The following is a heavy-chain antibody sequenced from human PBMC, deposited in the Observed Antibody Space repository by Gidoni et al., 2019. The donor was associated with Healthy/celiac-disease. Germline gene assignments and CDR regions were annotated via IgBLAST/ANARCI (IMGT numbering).Heavy chain of an antibody. CDR3: TTVAYTVNHP. V-gene: IGHV3-15*01. CDR1: GFPFSNAW. Sequence: EVQLVESGGGFVQPGWSLRLSCAASGFPFSNAWMSWVRQAPGKGLEWVGSIKSKTDGGTTDYAAPVKGRFTISRDDSKNTLYLQMNSLKTEDTAVYYCTTVAYTVNHPWGQGTLVTVSS. CDR2: IKSKTDGGTT. D-gene: IGHD4-17*01. J-gene: IGHJ5*02.